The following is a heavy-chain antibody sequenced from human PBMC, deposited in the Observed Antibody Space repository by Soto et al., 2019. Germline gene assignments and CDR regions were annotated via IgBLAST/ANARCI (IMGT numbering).Heavy chain of an antibody. J-gene: IGHJ4*02. CDR3: ARGHYYDSSGHGDY. V-gene: IGHV4-31*03. Sequence: QVQLQESGPGLVKPSQTLSLTCTVSGGAISSGGYYWSWIRQHPGKGREWIGYIDYSGSTYYHPSHKSRISTSVDTSKIQFSLKLSYVTAADTAVYYCARGHYYDSSGHGDYWGQGTLVTVSS. CDR2: IDYSGST. CDR1: GGAISSGGYY. D-gene: IGHD3-22*01.